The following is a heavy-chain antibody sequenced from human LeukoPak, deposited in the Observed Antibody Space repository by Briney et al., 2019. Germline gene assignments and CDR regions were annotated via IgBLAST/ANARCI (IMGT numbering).Heavy chain of an antibody. J-gene: IGHJ4*02. CDR3: ARVGGFYFDH. V-gene: IGHV4-4*02. Sequence: SETLSLTCTVSGASISSVTWWSWVRQSPGKGLEYIGEIYHNGNSKFNPALQSRVTMAVDKSQNQFFLTLTSLTAADTAVYYCARVGGFYFDHWGLGKMVIVSS. D-gene: IGHD2-15*01. CDR1: GASISSVTW. CDR2: IYHNGNS.